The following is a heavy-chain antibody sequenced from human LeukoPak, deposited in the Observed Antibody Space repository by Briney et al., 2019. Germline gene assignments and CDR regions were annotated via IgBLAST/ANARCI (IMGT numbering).Heavy chain of an antibody. D-gene: IGHD3-22*01. Sequence: SETLSLTCAVSGGSISSSNWWSWVRQPPGKGLEWIGEIYHSGSTNHNPSLKSRVTISVDKSKNQFSLKLSSVTAADTAVYYCARDQRMRHYYDSSGYYSQSSHFDYWGQGTLVTVSS. CDR2: IYHSGST. CDR3: ARDQRMRHYYDSSGYYSQSSHFDY. CDR1: GGSISSSNW. V-gene: IGHV4-4*02. J-gene: IGHJ4*02.